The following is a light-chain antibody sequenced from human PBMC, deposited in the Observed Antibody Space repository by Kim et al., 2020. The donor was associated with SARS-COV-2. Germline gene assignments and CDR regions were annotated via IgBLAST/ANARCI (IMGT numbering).Light chain of an antibody. Sequence: VEDRVTIASRASQSISNNLAWYQQKPVKVPKLLIYGTATLQSGVPSRFSGGVSGTDFTLTITSLQPEDVATYYCQEYYIAPLTFGPGTKVDIK. CDR1: QSISNN. CDR3: QEYYIAPLT. CDR2: GTA. J-gene: IGKJ3*01. V-gene: IGKV1-27*01.